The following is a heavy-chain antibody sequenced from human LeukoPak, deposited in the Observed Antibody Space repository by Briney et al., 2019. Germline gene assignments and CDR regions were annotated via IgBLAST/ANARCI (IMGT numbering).Heavy chain of an antibody. Sequence: PGGSLRLSCAASGFTFDDYAMHWVRQAPGKGLECVATIKRDGSEKYYVDSVKGRFTISRDNAKNLLYLQMNSLRAEDTAVYYCGTGWAVDFWGQGTLVTVSS. D-gene: IGHD5-24*01. CDR1: GFTFDDYA. V-gene: IGHV3-7*01. J-gene: IGHJ4*02. CDR2: IKRDGSEK. CDR3: GTGWAVDF.